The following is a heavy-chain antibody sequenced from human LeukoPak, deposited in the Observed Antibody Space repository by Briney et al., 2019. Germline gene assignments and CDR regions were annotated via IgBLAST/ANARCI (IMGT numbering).Heavy chain of an antibody. V-gene: IGHV1-18*01. J-gene: IGHJ4*02. CDR1: GYTFTSYA. CDR2: ISTYNGNT. CDR3: ARVHGYSVGIYYFDF. Sequence: ASVKVSCKASGYTFTSYAISWVRQAPGQGLEWMGWISTYNGNTKYVDKFQGRVTMTTDTSTSTAYMEVRSLRSDDTAVYYCARVHGYSVGIYYFDFWGQGTLVTVSS. D-gene: IGHD5/OR15-5a*01.